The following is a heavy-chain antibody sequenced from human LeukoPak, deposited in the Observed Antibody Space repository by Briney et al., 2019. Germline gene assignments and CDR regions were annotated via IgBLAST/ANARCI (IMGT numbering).Heavy chain of an antibody. J-gene: IGHJ4*02. V-gene: IGHV3-74*01. CDR1: GFTFSSYW. D-gene: IGHD2-21*01. CDR3: TKFIGSPHCGGPNCPSDY. CDR2: INSDGSST. Sequence: GGSLSLSCEGSGFTFSSYWMYWVRQAPGKGLVWVSRINSDGSSTTYADSVKGRFTISRDNAKNTVYLQMNSLRVEDTAVYYCTKFIGSPHCGGPNCPSDYWGQGTLVTVSS.